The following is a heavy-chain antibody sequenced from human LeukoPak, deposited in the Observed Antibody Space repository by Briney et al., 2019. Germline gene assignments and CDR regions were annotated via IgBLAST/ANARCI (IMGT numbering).Heavy chain of an antibody. V-gene: IGHV3-23*01. CDR2: INGIGSST. J-gene: IGHJ4*02. Sequence: GGSLRLSCAASGFTFSSYAMNWVRQAPGKGLEWDSGINGIGSSTYYADSVRGRFTISRDNSKNTLYLQMNSLRAEDTAVYYCAKDLYGDYVVDYWGQGTLVTVSS. CDR1: GFTFSSYA. D-gene: IGHD4-17*01. CDR3: AKDLYGDYVVDY.